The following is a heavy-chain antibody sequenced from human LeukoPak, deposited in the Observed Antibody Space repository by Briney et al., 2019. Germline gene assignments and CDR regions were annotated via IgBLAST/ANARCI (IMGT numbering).Heavy chain of an antibody. J-gene: IGHJ4*02. Sequence: SETLSLTCTVSGGSVSSGSYYWSWIRQPPGQGLEWIGYIYYSGSTNYNPSLKSRVTISVDTSKNQFSLKLSSVTAADTAVYYCARGTRGYSYGYVAYWGQGTLVTVSS. CDR2: IYYSGST. CDR1: GGSVSSGSYY. V-gene: IGHV4-61*01. D-gene: IGHD5-18*01. CDR3: ARGTRGYSYGYVAY.